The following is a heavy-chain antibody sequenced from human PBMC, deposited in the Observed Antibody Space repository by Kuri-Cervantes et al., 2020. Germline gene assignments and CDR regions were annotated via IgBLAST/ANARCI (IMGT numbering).Heavy chain of an antibody. CDR3: ARDKDSSGWLDY. Sequence: ETLCLTCAASGFTVSSNYMSWVRQAPGKGLEWVSVIYSGGSTYYADSVKGRFTISRDNSKNTLYLQMNSLRAEDTAVYYCARDKDSSGWLDYWGQGTLVTVSS. V-gene: IGHV3-53*01. CDR1: GFTVSSNY. D-gene: IGHD6-19*01. CDR2: IYSGGST. J-gene: IGHJ4*02.